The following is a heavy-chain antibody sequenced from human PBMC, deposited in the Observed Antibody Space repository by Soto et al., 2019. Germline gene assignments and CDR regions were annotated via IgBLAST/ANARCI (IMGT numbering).Heavy chain of an antibody. CDR3: AKVDRTGSGWYSHYYYDMDV. CDR1: GFTFSSHA. CDR2: ISGSGGTT. D-gene: IGHD6-19*01. J-gene: IGHJ6*02. Sequence: EVQLLDAGGGLAHPGGSLRLSCGVSGFTFSSHAMSWVRQAPGKGLECVSGISGSGGTTFYADSVKGRFTISRDNSNNTLYLQMNSLRAEDTAVYYCAKVDRTGSGWYSHYYYDMDVWGQGTTVTVSS. V-gene: IGHV3-23*01.